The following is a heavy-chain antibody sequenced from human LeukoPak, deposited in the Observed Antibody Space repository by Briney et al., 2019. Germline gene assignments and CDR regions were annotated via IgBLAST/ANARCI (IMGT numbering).Heavy chain of an antibody. J-gene: IGHJ4*02. CDR2: IYYSGST. CDR1: GGSISSYY. V-gene: IGHV4-59*01. CDR3: AREAYCGGDCSPHFDY. Sequence: SETLSLTCTVSGGSISSYYWSWIRQPPGKGLEGIGYIYYSGSTNYNPSLKSRVTISVDTSKNQFSLKLSSVTAADTAVCYCAREAYCGGDCSPHFDYWGQGTLVTVSS. D-gene: IGHD2-21*02.